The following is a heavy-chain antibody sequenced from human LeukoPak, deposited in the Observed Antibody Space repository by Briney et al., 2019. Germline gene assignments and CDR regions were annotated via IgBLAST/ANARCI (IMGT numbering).Heavy chain of an antibody. V-gene: IGHV4-39*01. CDR1: GGSISSSNHY. D-gene: IGHD6-13*01. Sequence: PSETLSLTCTVSGGSISSSNHYWGWIRQPPGKGLEWIGSIYYSGSTYYNPSLKSRVIVSVDTSRNQFSLKLNTVTAADTAVYYCARAGYSSSINWFDPWGQGTLVTVSS. J-gene: IGHJ5*02. CDR2: IYYSGST. CDR3: ARAGYSSSINWFDP.